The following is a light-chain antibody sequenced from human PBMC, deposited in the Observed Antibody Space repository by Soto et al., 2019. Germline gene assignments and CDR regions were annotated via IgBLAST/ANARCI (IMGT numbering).Light chain of an antibody. V-gene: IGKV1-39*01. CDR3: QQYSTYPLT. Sequence: DIQMTQSPSSRSASVGDRVTITCRASQSISSYLNWSQQKPGKAPKLLIYAASSLQSGVPSRFSGSGSGTDFTLTISSLQPDDFATYYCQQYSTYPLTFGGGTKVDIK. J-gene: IGKJ4*01. CDR1: QSISSY. CDR2: AAS.